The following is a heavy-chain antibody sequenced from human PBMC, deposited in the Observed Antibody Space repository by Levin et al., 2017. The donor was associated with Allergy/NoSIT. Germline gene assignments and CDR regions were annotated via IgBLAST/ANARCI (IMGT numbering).Heavy chain of an antibody. Sequence: GESLKISCATSGFRFSNSAMSWVRQAPGKGLEWVSAISGSGARTNYADSVKGRFTVSRDNSKSTLYLQMSSLRAEDAGVYYCAKDLDNAPHMDVCGNGTTVAVSS. CDR3: AKDLDNAPHMDV. CDR2: ISGSGART. D-gene: IGHD3-9*01. J-gene: IGHJ6*03. CDR1: GFRFSNSA. V-gene: IGHV3-23*01.